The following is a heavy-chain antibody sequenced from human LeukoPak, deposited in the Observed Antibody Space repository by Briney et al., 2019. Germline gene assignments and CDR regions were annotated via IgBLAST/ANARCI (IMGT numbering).Heavy chain of an antibody. CDR3: ARVSGYDWESFYDY. CDR2: INHSGST. D-gene: IGHD5-12*01. CDR1: GGSFSGYY. J-gene: IGHJ4*02. V-gene: IGHV4-34*01. Sequence: SETLSLTCAVYGGSFSGYYWSWIRQPPGKGLEWIGEINHSGSTYYNPSLKSRVTISVDTSKNQFSLKLSSVTAADTAVYYCARVSGYDWESFYDYWGQGTLVTVSS.